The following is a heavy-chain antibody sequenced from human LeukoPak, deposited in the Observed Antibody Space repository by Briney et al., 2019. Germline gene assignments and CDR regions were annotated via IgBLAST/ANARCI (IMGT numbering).Heavy chain of an antibody. D-gene: IGHD4-17*01. V-gene: IGHV3-48*01. Sequence: GGSLRLSCAASGFTFIDYTMHWVRQAPGKGLESVSYISSSSTTIYYADSVKGRFTISRDNSKNTLHLQMNSLRADDTAVYYCAKSGYGDSAIFDYWGQGTLVTVSS. CDR1: GFTFIDYT. CDR2: ISSSSTTI. J-gene: IGHJ4*02. CDR3: AKSGYGDSAIFDY.